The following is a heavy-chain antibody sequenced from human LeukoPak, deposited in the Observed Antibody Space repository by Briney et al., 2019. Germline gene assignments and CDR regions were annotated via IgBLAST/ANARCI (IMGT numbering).Heavy chain of an antibody. D-gene: IGHD6-13*01. CDR1: GFTFSSYD. Sequence: TGGSLRLSCAASGFTFSSYDMHWVRQATGKGLERVSAIGTAGDTYYPGSVKGRFTISRENAKNSLYLQMNSLRAGDTAVYYCARATAAGFDYWGQGTLVAVSS. CDR2: IGTAGDT. J-gene: IGHJ4*02. CDR3: ARATAAGFDY. V-gene: IGHV3-13*01.